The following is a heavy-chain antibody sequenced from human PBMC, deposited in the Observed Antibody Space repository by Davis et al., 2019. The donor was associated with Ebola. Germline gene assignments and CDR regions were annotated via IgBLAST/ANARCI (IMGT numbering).Heavy chain of an antibody. CDR3: ARGVSGSDY. CDR2: IWYDGSNK. J-gene: IGHJ4*02. Sequence: GESLKISCAASGFTFSGYGMHWVRQAPGKGLEWVAVIWYDGSNKYYGDSVKGRFTISRDNSRNTLYLQMNSLRAEDTAVYYCARGVSGSDYWGQGTLVTVSS. V-gene: IGHV3-33*01. D-gene: IGHD3-10*01. CDR1: GFTFSGYG.